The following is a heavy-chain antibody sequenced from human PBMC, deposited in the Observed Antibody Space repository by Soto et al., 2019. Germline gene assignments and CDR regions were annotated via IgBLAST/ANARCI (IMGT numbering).Heavy chain of an antibody. V-gene: IGHV4-59*01. D-gene: IGHD3-22*01. CDR2: IYYSGST. J-gene: IGHJ5*02. Sequence: SETLSLTCTVSGGSISSYYWSWIRQPPGKGLEWIGYIYYSGSTNYNPSLKSRVTISVDTSKNQFSLKLSSVTAAETAVYYCARDQHGYYYDSSGYYNWFDPWGQGTLVTVSS. CDR3: ARDQHGYYYDSSGYYNWFDP. CDR1: GGSISSYY.